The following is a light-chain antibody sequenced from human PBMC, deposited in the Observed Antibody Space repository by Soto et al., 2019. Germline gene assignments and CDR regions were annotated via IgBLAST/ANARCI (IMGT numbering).Light chain of an antibody. CDR1: SGDVGHYNY. Sequence: QSALTQPASVSGSPGQSITISCTGSSGDVGHYNYVSWYQQHPGKAPKLMIYEVSNRPSGVSNRFSGSKSGNTAFLIISGLQAEDEADYYCTSYTTSRIWVFGGGTKVTVL. V-gene: IGLV2-14*01. J-gene: IGLJ3*02. CDR3: TSYTTSRIWV. CDR2: EVS.